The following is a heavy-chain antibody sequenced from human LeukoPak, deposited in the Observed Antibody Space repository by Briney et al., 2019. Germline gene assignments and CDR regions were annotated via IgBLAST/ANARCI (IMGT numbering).Heavy chain of an antibody. CDR3: AREVVADSGCSYGLDY. CDR1: GGSISSDY. CDR2: IYYSGST. J-gene: IGHJ4*02. D-gene: IGHD5-18*01. Sequence: SETLSLTCTVSGGSISSDYWSWIRQPPGKGLEWIGYIYYSGSTNYNPPLKSRVTISVDTSKNQFSLKLSSVTAADTAVYYCAREVVADSGCSYGLDYWGQGTLVTVSS. V-gene: IGHV4-59*01.